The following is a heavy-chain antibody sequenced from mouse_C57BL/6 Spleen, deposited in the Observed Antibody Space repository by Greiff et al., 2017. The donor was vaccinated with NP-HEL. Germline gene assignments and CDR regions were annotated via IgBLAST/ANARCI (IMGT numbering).Heavy chain of an antibody. CDR2: IYPSDSDT. CDR3: ERTPYDSNYGGFAY. CDR1: GYTFTSYW. Sequence: VQLQQPGAELVRPGSSVKLSCKASGYTFTSYWMDWVKQRPGQGLEWIGNIYPSDSDTHYNQKFKDKATLTVDKSSSTAYMQLSSLTSEDSAVYYCERTPYDSNYGGFAYWGQGTLVTVSA. J-gene: IGHJ3*01. D-gene: IGHD2-5*01. V-gene: IGHV1-61*01.